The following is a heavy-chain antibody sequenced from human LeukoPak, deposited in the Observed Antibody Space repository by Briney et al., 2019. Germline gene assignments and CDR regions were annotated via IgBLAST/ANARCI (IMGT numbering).Heavy chain of an antibody. Sequence: ASVKVSCKASGYTFTSYGISWVRQAPGQGLEWMGWISAYNGNTNYAQKLQGRVTMTTDTSTSTAYMELRSLRSDDTTVYYCARDGQDCSSTSCYLSRWGQGTLVTVSS. CDR1: GYTFTSYG. D-gene: IGHD2-2*01. V-gene: IGHV1-18*01. J-gene: IGHJ4*02. CDR3: ARDGQDCSSTSCYLSR. CDR2: ISAYNGNT.